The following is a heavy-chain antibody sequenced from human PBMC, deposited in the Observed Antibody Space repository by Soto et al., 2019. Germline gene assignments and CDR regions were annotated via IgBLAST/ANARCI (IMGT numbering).Heavy chain of an antibody. CDR1: GFSLSTSGVG. Sequence: SGPTLVNPIQTLTLTCTFSGFSLSTSGVGVGWIRQPPGKALEWLALIYWNDDKRYSPSLKSRLTITKDTSKNQVVLTMTNMDPVDTATYYCAHRPSGWYLFDYWGQGTLVTVSS. V-gene: IGHV2-5*01. J-gene: IGHJ4*02. CDR3: AHRPSGWYLFDY. D-gene: IGHD6-19*01. CDR2: IYWNDDK.